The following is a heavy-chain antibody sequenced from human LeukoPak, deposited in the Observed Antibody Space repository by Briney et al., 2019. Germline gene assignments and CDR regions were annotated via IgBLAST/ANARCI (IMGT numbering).Heavy chain of an antibody. Sequence: SETLSLTCTVSGGSISTFSWTWIRQFPGKGLEWIGSIYSRSTNYNPSLKSRVAISVHTSKNQFSLRLNSVTTADTAVYYRARDTTVASGMQYWGQGTLVTVSS. D-gene: IGHD6-19*01. CDR2: IYSRST. CDR3: ARDTTVASGMQY. CDR1: GGSISTFS. J-gene: IGHJ4*02. V-gene: IGHV4-59*01.